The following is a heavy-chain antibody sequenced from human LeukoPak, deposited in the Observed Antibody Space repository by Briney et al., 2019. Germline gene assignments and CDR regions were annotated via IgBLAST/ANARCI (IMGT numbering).Heavy chain of an antibody. D-gene: IGHD4-23*01. V-gene: IGHV1-18*01. CDR3: AKVGKGGNSDFDY. CDR1: GGTFSSYA. CDR2: ISAYNGNT. Sequence: GASVKVSCKASGGTFSSYAISWVRQAPGQGLEWMGWISAYNGNTNYAQKLQGRVTMTTDTSTSTAYMELRSLRSDDTAVYYCAKVGKGGNSDFDYWGQGTLVTVSS. J-gene: IGHJ4*02.